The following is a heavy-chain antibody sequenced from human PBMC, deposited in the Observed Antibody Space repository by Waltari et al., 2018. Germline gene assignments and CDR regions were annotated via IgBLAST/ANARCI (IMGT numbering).Heavy chain of an antibody. CDR1: GSKFSAYD. CDR2: IGSSSSFM. J-gene: IGHJ6*02. V-gene: IGHV3-21*02. CDR3: AREGAEQWVVEDYGMDV. Sequence: EVQRVESGGGLVKPGGVLRLPCVASGSKFSAYDMKWARQAPGKGLEWVSSIGSSSSFMDYADSVRGRFTVSRDNAKNPLFLQMDTLSAEDTAVYYCAREGAEQWVVEDYGMDVWGQGTTVTVSS. D-gene: IGHD6-19*01.